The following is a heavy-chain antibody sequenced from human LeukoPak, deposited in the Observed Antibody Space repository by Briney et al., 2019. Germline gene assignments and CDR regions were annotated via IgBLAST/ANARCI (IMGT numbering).Heavy chain of an antibody. J-gene: IGHJ6*02. Sequence: GGSLRLSCAASGFTVSSNYMSWVRQAPGKGLEWVSVIYSGGSTYYADSVKGRFTISRDNSKNTLYLQMNSLRAEDTAVYYCARDGADSSGYYYYYGMDVWGQGTTVTVSS. D-gene: IGHD3-22*01. CDR1: GFTVSSNY. CDR2: IYSGGST. CDR3: ARDGADSSGYYYYYGMDV. V-gene: IGHV3-66*01.